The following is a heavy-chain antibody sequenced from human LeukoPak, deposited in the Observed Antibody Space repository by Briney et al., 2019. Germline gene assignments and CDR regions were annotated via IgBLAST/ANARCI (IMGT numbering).Heavy chain of an antibody. Sequence: PWGALRLSCAASGFTFSSYEMNWVRQAPGKGLEWIGFIRSQGYGETTEYAASVKGSFIISRDDSKSVAYLQMNSLKTEDTAIYYCIRGANWGSRNYWYFDLWGRGTLVTVSS. CDR3: IRGANWGSRNYWYFDL. D-gene: IGHD7-27*01. V-gene: IGHV3-49*04. CDR1: GFTFSSYE. J-gene: IGHJ2*01. CDR2: IRSQGYGETT.